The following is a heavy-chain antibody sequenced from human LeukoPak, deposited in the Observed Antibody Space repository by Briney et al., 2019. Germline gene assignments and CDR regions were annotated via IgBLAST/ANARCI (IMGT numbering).Heavy chain of an antibody. CDR2: ISGSGGST. CDR3: AKDLAAVPGNKYFAY. V-gene: IGHV3-23*01. J-gene: IGHJ4*02. CDR1: GFTFSTYD. D-gene: IGHD6-19*01. Sequence: RGSLRLSCAASGFTFSTYDMTWVRQAPGKGLEWVSSISGSGGSTYYADSVKGRFTTSRDNSKNTLYLQMNGLRAEDTAVYYCAKDLAAVPGNKYFAYWGQGTLVTVYS.